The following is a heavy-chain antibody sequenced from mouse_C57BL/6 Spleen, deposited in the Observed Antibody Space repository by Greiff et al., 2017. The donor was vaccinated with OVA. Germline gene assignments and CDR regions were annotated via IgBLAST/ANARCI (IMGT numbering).Heavy chain of an antibody. Sequence: VQLQQSGAELVRPGSSVKLSCKASGYTFTSYWMDWVKQRPGQGLEWIGNIYPSDSETHYNQKFKGKATLTVDKSSSTAYMQLSSLTSEDSAVYYCARGDLPFYAMDYWGQGTSVTVSS. J-gene: IGHJ4*01. CDR2: IYPSDSET. V-gene: IGHV1-61*01. CDR3: ARGDLPFYAMDY. CDR1: GYTFTSYW.